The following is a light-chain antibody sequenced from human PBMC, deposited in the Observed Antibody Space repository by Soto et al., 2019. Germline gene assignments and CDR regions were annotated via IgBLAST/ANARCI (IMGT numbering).Light chain of an antibody. CDR1: QTVSRY. J-gene: IGKJ4*01. CDR3: QQYNNWRALT. Sequence: IVLTQSPATLSLSPGERATLSCRASQTVSRYLAWYQQKPGQAPRLLIYGPATRDTGIPGRFRGSGSGTEFTLTITSLQSEDFAVYYCQQYNNWRALTFGGGTKVDIK. CDR2: GPA. V-gene: IGKV3-15*01.